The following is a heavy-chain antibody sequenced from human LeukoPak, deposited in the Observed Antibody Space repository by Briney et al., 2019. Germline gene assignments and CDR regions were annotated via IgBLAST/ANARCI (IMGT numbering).Heavy chain of an antibody. D-gene: IGHD5-12*01. CDR1: GYTFTGYC. J-gene: IGHJ6*03. CDR2: INPNSGVT. CDR3: AKDRYGDYEAPFHYYMDA. Sequence: ASVKVSCKASGYTFTGYCMHWVRQAPGQGLEWMGWINPNSGVTNYAQKLQGRVTITRDTSIDTAYTQLSRLRSDDTAVYYCAKDRYGDYEAPFHYYMDAWGRGTTVTVSS. V-gene: IGHV1-2*02.